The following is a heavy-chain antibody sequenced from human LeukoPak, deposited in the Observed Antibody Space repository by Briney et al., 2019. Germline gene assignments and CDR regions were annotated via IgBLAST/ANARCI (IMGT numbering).Heavy chain of an antibody. CDR1: GFTFSSYW. D-gene: IGHD6-19*01. CDR2: IKSDGSGT. J-gene: IGHJ4*02. Sequence: PGGSLRLSCAASGFTFSSYWMHWVRQAPGKVLVWVSRIKSDGSGTTYADSVQGRFTMSRDNAKNTLYLQMNSLRAEDSAMYYCARGQQWLKDYWGQGTLVTVSS. CDR3: ARGQQWLKDY. V-gene: IGHV3-74*01.